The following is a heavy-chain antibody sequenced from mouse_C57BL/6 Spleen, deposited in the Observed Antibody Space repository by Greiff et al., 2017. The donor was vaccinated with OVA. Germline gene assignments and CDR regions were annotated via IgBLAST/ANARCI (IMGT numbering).Heavy chain of an antibody. Sequence: QVQLKESGAELVRPGASVTLSCKASGYTFTDYEMHWVKQTPVHGLEWIGAIDPETGGTAYNQKFKGKAILTADKSSSTAYMELRSLTSEDSAVYYCTRAGGDWYFDVWGTGTTVTVSS. CDR1: GYTFTDYE. CDR3: TRAGGDWYFDV. V-gene: IGHV1-15*01. J-gene: IGHJ1*03. CDR2: IDPETGGT. D-gene: IGHD4-1*01.